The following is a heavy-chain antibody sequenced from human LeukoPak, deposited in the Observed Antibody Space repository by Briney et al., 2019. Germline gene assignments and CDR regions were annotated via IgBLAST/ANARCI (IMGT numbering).Heavy chain of an antibody. CDR3: ARHSVHSYGSGSYYTPSDY. D-gene: IGHD3-10*01. CDR2: IYPGDSDT. Sequence: GESLKISCKGSGYSFTSYWIGWVRQMPGKGLEWMGIIYPGDSDTRYSPSFQGQVTISADKSISTAYLQWSSLKPSDTALYYCARHSVHSYGSGSYYTPSDYWGQGTLVTVSS. J-gene: IGHJ4*02. CDR1: GYSFTSYW. V-gene: IGHV5-51*01.